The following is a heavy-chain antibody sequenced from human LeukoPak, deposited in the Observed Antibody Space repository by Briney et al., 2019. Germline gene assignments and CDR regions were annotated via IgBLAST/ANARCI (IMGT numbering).Heavy chain of an antibody. CDR1: GGSMSSYY. CDR3: ARFLSSGWYRWFDP. Sequence: PSQTLSLTCTVPGGSMSSYYWSWIRQPPGKGLEWIGYIYQNGRTNYNPSLKSRVTMSVDTSKNQFSLKLSSVTAADTAVYYCARFLSSGWYRWFDPWGQGTLVTVSS. D-gene: IGHD6-19*01. CDR2: IYQNGRT. V-gene: IGHV4-59*12. J-gene: IGHJ5*02.